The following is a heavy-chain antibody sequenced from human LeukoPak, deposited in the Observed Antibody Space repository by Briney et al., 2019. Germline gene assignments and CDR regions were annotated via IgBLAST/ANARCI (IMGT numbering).Heavy chain of an antibody. V-gene: IGHV4-34*01. Sequence: SETLSLTCAVYGGSLSGYYWSWIRQPPGKGLEWIGEINHSGSTNYNPSLKSRVTISVDTSKNQFSLKLSSVTAADTAVYYCARVTTVTRGVYYYYMDVWGKGTTVTVSS. D-gene: IGHD4-17*01. J-gene: IGHJ6*03. CDR1: GGSLSGYY. CDR2: INHSGST. CDR3: ARVTTVTRGVYYYYMDV.